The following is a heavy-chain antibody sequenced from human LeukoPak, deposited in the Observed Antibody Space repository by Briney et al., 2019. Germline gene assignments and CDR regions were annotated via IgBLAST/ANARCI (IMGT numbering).Heavy chain of an antibody. CDR3: AREGDWFDP. D-gene: IGHD3-16*01. CDR1: GGSISSYY. J-gene: IGHJ5*02. V-gene: IGHV4-59*01. CDR2: ISYSGST. Sequence: SETLSLTCTVSGGSISSYYWSRIRQPPGKGLEWIGYISYSGSTNYSPSLKSRVTISVDTSKNQFSLKLSSVTAADTAVYYCAREGDWFDPWGQGTLVTVSS.